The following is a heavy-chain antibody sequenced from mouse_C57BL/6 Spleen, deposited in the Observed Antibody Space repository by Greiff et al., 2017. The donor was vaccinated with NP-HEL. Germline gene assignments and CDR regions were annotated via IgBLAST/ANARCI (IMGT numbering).Heavy chain of an antibody. J-gene: IGHJ1*03. CDR2: IYPRSGNT. D-gene: IGHD2-4*01. CDR3: ARWSYDYDGYWYFDV. CDR1: GYTFTSYG. Sequence: QVQLQQSGAELARPGASVKLSCKASGYTFTSYGISWVKQRTGQGLEWIGEIYPRSGNTYYNEKFKGKATLTADKSSSTAYMELRSLTSDDSAVYFCARWSYDYDGYWYFDVWGTGTTVTVSS. V-gene: IGHV1-81*01.